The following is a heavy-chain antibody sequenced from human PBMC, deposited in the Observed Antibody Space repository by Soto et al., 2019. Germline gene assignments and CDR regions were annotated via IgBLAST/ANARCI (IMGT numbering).Heavy chain of an antibody. V-gene: IGHV3-21*01. CDR3: ARAGPPSIAPRHSFYFDY. CDR1: GFTFSSYS. CDR2: ISSSSSYI. Sequence: PGGSLRLSCAASGFTFSSYSMNWVRQAPGKGLEWVSSISSSSSYIYYADSVKGRFTISRDNAKNSLYLQMNSLRAEDTAVYYCARAGPPSIAPRHSFYFDYWGQGT. J-gene: IGHJ4*02. D-gene: IGHD6-6*01.